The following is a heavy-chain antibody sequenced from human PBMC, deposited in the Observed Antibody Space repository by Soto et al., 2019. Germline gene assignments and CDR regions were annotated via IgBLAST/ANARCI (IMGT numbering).Heavy chain of an antibody. CDR1: GFTFSSYS. CDR3: ARDRNTAMVDY. J-gene: IGHJ4*02. V-gene: IGHV3-21*01. Sequence: GGSLRLSCAASGFTFSSYSMNWVRQAPGKGLEWVSSISSSSSYIYYADSVKGRFTISRDNAKNSLYLQMNSLRAEDTAVYYCARDRNTAMVDYWGQGTLVTVSS. D-gene: IGHD5-18*01. CDR2: ISSSSSYI.